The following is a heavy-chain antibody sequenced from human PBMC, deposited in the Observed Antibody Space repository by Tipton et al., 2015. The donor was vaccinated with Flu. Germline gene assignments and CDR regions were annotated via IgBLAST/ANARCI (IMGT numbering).Heavy chain of an antibody. V-gene: IGHV4-4*07. CDR1: GGSLSGYY. D-gene: IGHD6-19*01. CDR2: IYTSGNT. CDR3: ARGQGNSGWRDFDY. J-gene: IGHJ4*02. Sequence: TLSLTCNVSGGSLSGYYWSWIRQPAGKGLEWIGRIYTSGNTNYSPSLKSRVTMSVDTSKNQFSLKLSSMTAADTAVYYCARGQGNSGWRDFDYWGQGTLVTVSS.